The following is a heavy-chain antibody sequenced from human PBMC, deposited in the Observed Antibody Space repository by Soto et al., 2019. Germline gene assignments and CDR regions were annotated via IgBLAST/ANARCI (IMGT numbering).Heavy chain of an antibody. J-gene: IGHJ4*02. Sequence: QVQLVQSGAEVKKPGSSVKVSCKASGGTFSSYTISWVRQAPGQGLEWMGRIIPILGIANYAQKFPGRVTIPAHKSTSTPYMELSSLRSEDTAVYYCARDPDTTERDSCWGQGTLVTVSS. CDR2: IIPILGIA. V-gene: IGHV1-69*08. CDR1: GGTFSSYT. CDR3: ARDPDTTERDSC. D-gene: IGHD4-17*01.